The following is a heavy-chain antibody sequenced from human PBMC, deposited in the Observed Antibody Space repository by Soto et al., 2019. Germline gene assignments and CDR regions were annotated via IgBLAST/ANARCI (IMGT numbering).Heavy chain of an antibody. CDR3: ARGRGGTYDAFDI. Sequence: SETLSLTCTVSSGSIGTYFWSWIRQPPGKGLEWIGYIYYSGTTNYNPSLKSRVTIFLDTSKNQFSLRLSSVTAADTAVYYCARGRGGTYDAFDIWGQGTLVTVS. J-gene: IGHJ3*02. CDR2: IYYSGTT. V-gene: IGHV4-59*01. D-gene: IGHD1-26*01. CDR1: SGSIGTYF.